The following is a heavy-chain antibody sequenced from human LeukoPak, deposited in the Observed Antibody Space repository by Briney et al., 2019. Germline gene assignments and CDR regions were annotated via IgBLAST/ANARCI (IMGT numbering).Heavy chain of an antibody. D-gene: IGHD3-22*01. CDR3: ARIPDSSGYSWANQDY. J-gene: IGHJ4*02. V-gene: IGHV1-46*01. CDR2: INPSGGST. CDR1: GYTFTSYN. Sequence: ASVKVSCKASGYTFTSYNMHWVRQAPGQGLEWMGIINPSGGSTSYAQKFQGRVTMTRDMSTSTVYMELSSLRSEDTAVYYCARIPDSSGYSWANQDYWGQGTLVTVSS.